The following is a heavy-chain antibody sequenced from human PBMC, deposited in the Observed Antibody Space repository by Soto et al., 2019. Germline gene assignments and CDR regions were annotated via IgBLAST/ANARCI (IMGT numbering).Heavy chain of an antibody. D-gene: IGHD3-10*01. CDR3: ARESSVWYYGSGSYPPFAY. V-gene: IGHV1-2*04. J-gene: IGHJ4*02. CDR2: INPNIGGT. Sequence: ASVKVSCKASGYTFTGYYMHWVRQAPGQGLEWMGWINPNIGGTNYAQKFQGWVTMTRDTSISTAYMELSRLRSDDTAVYYCARESSVWYYGSGSYPPFAYWGQGTLVTVSS. CDR1: GYTFTGYY.